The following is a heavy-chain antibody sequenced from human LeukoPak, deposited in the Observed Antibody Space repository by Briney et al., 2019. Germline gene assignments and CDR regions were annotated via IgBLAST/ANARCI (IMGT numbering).Heavy chain of an antibody. D-gene: IGHD6-13*01. CDR1: GFTFDDYA. CDR2: ISWNSGSI. V-gene: IGHV3-9*01. Sequence: PGGSLRLSCAASGFTFDDYAMHWVRQAPGKGLEWVSGISWNSGSIGYADSVKGRFTISRDNAKNSLYLQMNSLRAEDTALYYCAKGFSSSSQYWGQGTLVTVSS. CDR3: AKGFSSSSQY. J-gene: IGHJ4*02.